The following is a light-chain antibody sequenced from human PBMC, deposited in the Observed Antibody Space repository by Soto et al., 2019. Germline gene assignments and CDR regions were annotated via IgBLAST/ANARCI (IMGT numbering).Light chain of an antibody. J-gene: IGKJ2*01. CDR1: QSLLHSTGYNY. CDR3: MQALQTPRT. CDR2: LGS. Sequence: DIVMTQSPLSLPVTPGEPASISCRSSQSLLHSTGYNYLDWYLQMPGQSPQLLIHLGSYRASGVPDRFSGSGSGTDFTLKISRVEADDVGVYFCMQALQTPRTFGQGTKLEIK. V-gene: IGKV2-28*01.